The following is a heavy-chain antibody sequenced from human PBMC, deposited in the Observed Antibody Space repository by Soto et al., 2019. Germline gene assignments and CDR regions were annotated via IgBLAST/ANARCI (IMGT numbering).Heavy chain of an antibody. D-gene: IGHD3-22*01. CDR1: GGTFSSYA. CDR3: ARVTRPTRIVVGGYYGMDV. V-gene: IGHV1-69*13. J-gene: IGHJ6*02. Sequence: GASVKVSCKASGGTFSSYAISWVRQAPGQGLEWMGGIIPIFGTGNYAQKFQGRVTITADESMSTAYMELSSLRSEDTAVYYCARVTRPTRIVVGGYYGMDVWGQGTTVTVS. CDR2: IIPIFGTG.